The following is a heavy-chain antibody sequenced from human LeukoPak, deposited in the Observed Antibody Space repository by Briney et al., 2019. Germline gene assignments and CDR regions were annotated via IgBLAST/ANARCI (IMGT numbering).Heavy chain of an antibody. J-gene: IGHJ5*02. CDR3: ARDFGSFWNDGGDWFDP. CDR2: ISAYNGNT. Sequence: GASVKVSCKASGGTFSSYAISWVRQAPGQGLEWMGWISAYNGNTNYAQKLQGRVTMTTDTSTSTAYMELRSLRSDDTAVYYCARDFGSFWNDGGDWFDPWGQGTLVTVSS. V-gene: IGHV1-18*01. D-gene: IGHD1-1*01. CDR1: GGTFSSYA.